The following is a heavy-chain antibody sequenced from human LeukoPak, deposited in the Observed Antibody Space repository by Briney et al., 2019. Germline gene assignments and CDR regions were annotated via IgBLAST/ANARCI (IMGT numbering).Heavy chain of an antibody. Sequence: PGGSLRLSYAASGFTFSSYGMHWVRQAPGKGLEWVAFIRYGGSNKYYADSVKGRFTISRDNSKNTLYLQMNSLRAEDTAVYYCAKDYILRGYCSSTSCPNWFDPWGQGTLVTVSS. V-gene: IGHV3-30*02. J-gene: IGHJ5*02. D-gene: IGHD2-2*01. CDR1: GFTFSSYG. CDR3: AKDYILRGYCSSTSCPNWFDP. CDR2: IRYGGSNK.